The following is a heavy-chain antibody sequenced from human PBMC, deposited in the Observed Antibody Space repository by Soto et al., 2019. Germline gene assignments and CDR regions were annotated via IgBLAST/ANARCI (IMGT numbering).Heavy chain of an antibody. CDR2: ISGSGDSS. CDR1: GFTFSTYA. CDR3: AKGGEGSCSLTSCLYFSDS. D-gene: IGHD2-15*01. V-gene: IGHV3-23*01. Sequence: EVQLLDSGGGLVQPGGSLRLSCAASGFTFSTYAMSWVRQAPGKGLEWVSTISGSGDSSYYATSVKGRFTISRDNSRNTLDLQMNSLRVEDTAVYYCAKGGEGSCSLTSCLYFSDSWGQGTLVTVSS. J-gene: IGHJ4*02.